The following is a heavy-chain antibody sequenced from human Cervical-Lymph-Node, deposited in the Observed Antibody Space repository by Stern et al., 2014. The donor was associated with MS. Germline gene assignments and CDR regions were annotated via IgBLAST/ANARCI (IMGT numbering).Heavy chain of an antibody. V-gene: IGHV4-28*01. CDR1: GYSISSRNW. Sequence: QVQLQESGPGLVKPSDTLSLTCAVSGYSISSRNWWGWIRQPPGKGLEWIGYIHKGGSTYYSPSLRSRVPISVDTSKNQFSLKLTSVTAVDTAVYYCARNMATTQAYDIWGPGTMVTVSS. CDR2: IHKGGST. D-gene: IGHD1-1*01. J-gene: IGHJ3*02. CDR3: ARNMATTQAYDI.